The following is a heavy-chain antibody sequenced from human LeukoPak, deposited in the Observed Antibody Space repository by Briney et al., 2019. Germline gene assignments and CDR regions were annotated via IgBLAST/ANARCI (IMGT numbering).Heavy chain of an antibody. CDR2: ISGSGSMT. CDR3: AKTGDYFDSTDYYRPDAFDI. D-gene: IGHD3-22*01. V-gene: IGHV3-23*01. J-gene: IGHJ3*02. CDR1: GITFRIYA. Sequence: GGSLRLSCAGCGITFRIYAMIWVRQAPGKGLEWVSAISGSGSMTYYADSVKGRFTISRDKSNNTLYLQMNSPRAEDTALYYCAKTGDYFDSTDYYRPDAFDIWGQGTMVTVSS.